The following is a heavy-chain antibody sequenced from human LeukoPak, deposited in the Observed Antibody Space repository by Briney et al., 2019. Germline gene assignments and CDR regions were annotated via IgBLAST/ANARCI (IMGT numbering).Heavy chain of an antibody. D-gene: IGHD4-23*01. J-gene: IGHJ4*02. CDR1: GFTFSSYS. V-gene: IGHV3-48*04. Sequence: GGSLRLSCAASGFTFSSYSMNWVRQAPGKGLEWVSYISSSSSTIYYADSVKGRFTISRDNAKNSLYLQMNSLRAEDTAVYYCARDPDYGGNPNYFDYWGQGTLVTVSS. CDR2: ISSSSSTI. CDR3: ARDPDYGGNPNYFDY.